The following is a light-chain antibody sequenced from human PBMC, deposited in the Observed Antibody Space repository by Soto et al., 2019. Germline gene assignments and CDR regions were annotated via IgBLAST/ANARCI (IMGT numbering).Light chain of an antibody. CDR3: QQYGSSRFT. Sequence: EIVLTQSPGTLSLSPGERATLSCRASQSVSSSYFAWYQQRPGQDPRLLIYGASSRTTGSPDRFSGSGSGSVFTLTISRLGPEDFAVYYCQQYGSSRFTFGQGTRLESK. CDR2: GAS. V-gene: IGKV3-20*01. J-gene: IGKJ5*01. CDR1: QSVSSSY.